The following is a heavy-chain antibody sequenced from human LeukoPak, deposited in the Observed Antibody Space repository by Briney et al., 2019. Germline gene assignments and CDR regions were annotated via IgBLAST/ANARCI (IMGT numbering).Heavy chain of an antibody. CDR2: ISGSGTNT. Sequence: PGGSLRLSCAASGFTFRHFAMSWVRQAPGKGLEWVSVISGSGTNTYYAESVKGRLTISRDNSNNALYLQMHGLRDEDTALYYCAKGRRVGIAAPIDAWGQGTQVTVSS. D-gene: IGHD6-13*01. CDR1: GFTFRHFA. V-gene: IGHV3-23*01. J-gene: IGHJ5*02. CDR3: AKGRRVGIAAPIDA.